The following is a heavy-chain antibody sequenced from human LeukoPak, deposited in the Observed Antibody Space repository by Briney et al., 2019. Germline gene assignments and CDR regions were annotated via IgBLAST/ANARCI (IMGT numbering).Heavy chain of an antibody. CDR1: GGSISSSSYY. CDR2: IYYSGST. CDR3: ARVDLPEIGYYMDV. V-gene: IGHV4-39*07. Sequence: SETLSPTSTVSGGSISSSSYYWGWIRQPPGKGLEWIGSIYYSGSTYYNPSLKSRVTISVDTSKNQFSLKLSSVTAADTAVYYCARVDLPEIGYYMDVWGKGTTVTVSS. D-gene: IGHD1-14*01. J-gene: IGHJ6*03.